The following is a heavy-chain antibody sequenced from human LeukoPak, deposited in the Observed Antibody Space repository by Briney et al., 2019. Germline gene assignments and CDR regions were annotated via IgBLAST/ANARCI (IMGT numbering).Heavy chain of an antibody. CDR1: GFTFSSYA. Sequence: HPGGSLRRSCAASGFTFSSYAMSWVRQAPGKGLEWVSAISGSGGSTSYADSVKGRFTISRDNSKNTLYLQMNSLRAEDTAVYYCAKDRGIAVALRWFPAPNIIGGGAGDYWGQGTLVTVSS. D-gene: IGHD6-19*01. V-gene: IGHV3-23*01. J-gene: IGHJ4*02. CDR3: AKDRGIAVALRWFPAPNIIGGGAGDY. CDR2: ISGSGGST.